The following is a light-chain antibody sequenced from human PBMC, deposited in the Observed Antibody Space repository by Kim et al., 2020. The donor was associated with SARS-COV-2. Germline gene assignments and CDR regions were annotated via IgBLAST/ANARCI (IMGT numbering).Light chain of an antibody. CDR3: QQYYIHPPT. J-gene: IGKJ1*01. Sequence: ASVGDRVTIPCRASQGISNCLAWYQQNPGKAPKVLIYAASTLESGVPSRFSGSGSGIEFTLTISSLQPEDFATYFCQQYYIHPPTFGQGTKVDIK. CDR1: QGISNC. V-gene: IGKV1-9*01. CDR2: AAS.